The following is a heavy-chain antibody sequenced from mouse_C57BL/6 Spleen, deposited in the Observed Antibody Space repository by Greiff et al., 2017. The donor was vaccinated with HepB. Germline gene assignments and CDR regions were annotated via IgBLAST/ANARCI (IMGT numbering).Heavy chain of an antibody. CDR2: IDPSDSYT. CDR3: ANYCSRGWYFDV. J-gene: IGHJ1*03. D-gene: IGHD1-1*01. V-gene: IGHV1-50*01. Sequence: QVQLQQPGAELVKPGASVKLSCKASGYTFTSYWMQWVKQRPGQGLEWIGEIDPSDSYTNYNQKFKGKATLTVDTSSSTAYMQLSSLTSEDSAVYYCANYCSRGWYFDVWGTGTTVTVSS. CDR1: GYTFTSYW.